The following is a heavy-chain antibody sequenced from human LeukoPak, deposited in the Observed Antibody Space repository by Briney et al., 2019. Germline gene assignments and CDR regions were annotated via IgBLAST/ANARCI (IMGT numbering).Heavy chain of an antibody. D-gene: IGHD3-22*01. V-gene: IGHV4-39*01. CDR2: IYYSGST. CDR3: ARGGHWYYYDSSGYL. J-gene: IGHJ4*02. CDR1: GGSISSSSYY. Sequence: SSETLSLTCTVSGGSISSSSYYWGWIRQPPGKGLEWIGSIYYSGSTYYNPSLKSRVTISVDTSKNQFSLKLSSVTAADTAVYYCARGGHWYYYDSSGYLWGQGTLVTVSS.